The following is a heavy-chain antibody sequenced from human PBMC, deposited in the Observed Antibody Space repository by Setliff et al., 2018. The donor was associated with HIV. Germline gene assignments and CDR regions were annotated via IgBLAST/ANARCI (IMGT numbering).Heavy chain of an antibody. J-gene: IGHJ3*02. Sequence: SETLSLTCSVSGDSLRGGDYYYNWVRQSPEKGLEWIGYVSHTGYAYYNPSLKSRVDMSLDISKNQFSLNVSFVTAADTAVYYCARDKGRPHYYDDTGSYRSDALDIWGQGTMVTVSS. CDR3: ARDKGRPHYYDDTGSYRSDALDI. CDR2: VSHTGYA. V-gene: IGHV4-30-4*08. CDR1: GDSLRGGDYY. D-gene: IGHD3-22*01.